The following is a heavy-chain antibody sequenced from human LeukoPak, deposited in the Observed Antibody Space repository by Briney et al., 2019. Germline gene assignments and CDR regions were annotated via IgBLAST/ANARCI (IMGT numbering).Heavy chain of an antibody. CDR3: ARNLEQQLDSSIDY. CDR1: GGTFSSYA. J-gene: IGHJ4*02. V-gene: IGHV1-69*13. Sequence: SVKVCCKASGGTFSSYAISWLRQAPGQGLELMGGIIPIFGTANYAQKFQGRVTITADESTSTAYMELSSLRSEDTAVYYCARNLEQQLDSSIDYWGQGTLVTVSS. CDR2: IIPIFGTA. D-gene: IGHD6-13*01.